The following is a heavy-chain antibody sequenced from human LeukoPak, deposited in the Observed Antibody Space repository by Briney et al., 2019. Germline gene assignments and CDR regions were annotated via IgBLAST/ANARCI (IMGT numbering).Heavy chain of an antibody. CDR2: IIPIFGTA. J-gene: IGHJ4*02. V-gene: IGHV1-69*13. CDR3: AREPTYYYDSSGYSLCYFDY. D-gene: IGHD3-22*01. Sequence: SVKVSCKASGGTFSSYAISWVRQAPGQGLEWMGGIIPIFGTANYAQKFQGRVTITADESTSTAYMELSSLRSEDTAVYYCAREPTYYYDSSGYSLCYFDYWGQGTLVTVSS. CDR1: GGTFSSYA.